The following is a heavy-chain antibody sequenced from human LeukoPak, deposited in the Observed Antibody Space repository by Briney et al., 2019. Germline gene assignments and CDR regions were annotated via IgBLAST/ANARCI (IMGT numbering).Heavy chain of an antibody. J-gene: IGHJ4*02. CDR1: GFTFSSYA. CDR3: AKVEGGWTAAGPNFDY. D-gene: IGHD6-13*01. V-gene: IGHV3-23*01. CDR2: IGGSVGRK. Sequence: QPGGSLRLSCAASGFTFSSYAMSWVRQAPGKGLEWVSAIGGSVGRKYYEDSVKGRFTISRDNSKNTLYLQMISLRAEDTAVYYCAKVEGGWTAAGPNFDYWGQGTLVTVSS.